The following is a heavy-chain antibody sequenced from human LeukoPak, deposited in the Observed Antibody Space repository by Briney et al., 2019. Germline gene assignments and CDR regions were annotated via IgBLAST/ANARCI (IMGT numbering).Heavy chain of an antibody. D-gene: IGHD5-12*01. CDR1: GFTFSSFW. CDR3: ATGVAMINDH. V-gene: IGHV3-7*01. Sequence: GGSLRLSCAASGFTFSSFWMSWFRQAPGKGLEWVAHIKQDGSAKHYVDSVRGRCTISRDNARNSVFLQMNSLRAEDTAVYYCATGVAMINDHWGQGTLVTVSS. J-gene: IGHJ5*02. CDR2: IKQDGSAK.